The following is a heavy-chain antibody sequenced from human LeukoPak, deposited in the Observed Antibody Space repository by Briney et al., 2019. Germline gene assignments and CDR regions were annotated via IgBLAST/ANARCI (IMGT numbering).Heavy chain of an antibody. CDR1: GFTFSGYS. V-gene: IGHV3-48*02. J-gene: IGHJ4*02. CDR2: ISSSSSK. CDR3: ARRDCSSTSCFYSFDY. Sequence: GGSLRLSWAASGFTFSGYSMNWVRQAPGKGLEWVSYISSSSSKYYADSVKGRFTVSRDNARNSLYLQMDSLRDEDTAVYFCARRDCSSTSCFYSFDYWGQGTLVTVSS. D-gene: IGHD2-2*01.